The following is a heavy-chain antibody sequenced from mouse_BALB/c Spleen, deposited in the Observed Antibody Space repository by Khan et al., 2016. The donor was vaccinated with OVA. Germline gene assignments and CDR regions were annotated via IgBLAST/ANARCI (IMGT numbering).Heavy chain of an antibody. V-gene: IGHV2-4*02. CDR2: IWRGGNA. Sequence: VQLQQSGPGLVQPSLSLSITCTVSGFPLTTYCIHWVRQSPGKGLEWLGVIWRGGNAHYNAAFISRLSHSKDNSHSQVFFKMNSLQADDTALSYCTRNSDRDDFAYWGQGTPVTVSA. CDR3: TRNSDRDDFAY. CDR1: GFPLTTYC. J-gene: IGHJ3*01. D-gene: IGHD2-14*01.